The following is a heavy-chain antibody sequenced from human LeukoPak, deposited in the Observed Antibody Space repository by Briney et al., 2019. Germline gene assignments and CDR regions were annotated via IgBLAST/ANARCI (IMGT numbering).Heavy chain of an antibody. V-gene: IGHV4-59*01. J-gene: IGHJ5*02. CDR2: IYYSGST. CDR3: ARKTHNNWFDP. CDR1: GGSISSYY. Sequence: SETLSLTCTVSGGSISSYYWSWIRQPPGKGLEWIGYIYYSGSTNYKSSLKSRVTISVDTSKNQFSLKLSSVTAADTAVYYCARKTHNNWFDPWGQGTLVTVSS.